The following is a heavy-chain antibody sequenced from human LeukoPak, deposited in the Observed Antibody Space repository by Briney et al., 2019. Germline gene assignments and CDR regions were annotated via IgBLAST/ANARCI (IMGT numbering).Heavy chain of an antibody. D-gene: IGHD3-22*01. CDR1: GFTFSSYA. V-gene: IGHV3-30-3*01. CDR3: ARREEYYYDSSGYYPDY. CDR2: ISYDGSNK. Sequence: GGSLRLSCAASGFTFSSYAMHWVRQAPGKGLEWVAAISYDGSNKYYADSVKGRFTISRDNSKNTLYLQMNSLRAEDTAVYYCARREEYYYDSSGYYPDYWGQGTLVTVSS. J-gene: IGHJ4*02.